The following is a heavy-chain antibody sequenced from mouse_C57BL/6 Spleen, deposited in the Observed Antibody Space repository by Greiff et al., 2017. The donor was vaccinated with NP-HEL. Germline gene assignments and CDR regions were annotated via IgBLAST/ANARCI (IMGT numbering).Heavy chain of an antibody. CDR1: GFTFSDYG. J-gene: IGHJ4*01. CDR2: ISSGSSTI. Sequence: EVQLMESGGGLVKPGGSLKLSCAASGFTFSDYGMHWVRQAPEKGLEWVAYISSGSSTIYYADTVKGRFTISRDNAKNTLFLQMTSLRSEDTAMYYCARRENDYGYAMDYWGQGTSVTVSS. CDR3: ARRENDYGYAMDY. V-gene: IGHV5-17*01. D-gene: IGHD2-2*01.